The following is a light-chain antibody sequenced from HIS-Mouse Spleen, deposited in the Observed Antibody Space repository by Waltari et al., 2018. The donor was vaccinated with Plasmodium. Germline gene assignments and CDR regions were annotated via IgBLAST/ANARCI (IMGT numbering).Light chain of an antibody. V-gene: IGLV3-10*01. CDR1: ALPKKY. CDR3: YSTDSSGNHRV. Sequence: SYELTQPPSVSVSPGPPARITCPGDALPKKYASWYQQKSGQAPVLVIYEDSKRPPGIPERFSGSSSGTMATLTISGAQVEDEADYYCYSTDSSGNHRVFGGGTKLTVL. CDR2: EDS. J-gene: IGLJ3*02.